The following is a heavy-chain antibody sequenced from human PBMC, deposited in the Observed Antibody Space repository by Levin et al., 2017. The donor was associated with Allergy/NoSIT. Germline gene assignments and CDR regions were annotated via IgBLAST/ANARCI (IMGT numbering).Heavy chain of an antibody. CDR1: GDSISSGGYY. V-gene: IGHV4-39*02. J-gene: IGHJ4*02. Sequence: SETLSLTCTVSGDSISSGGYYWVWIRQPPGKGLEWIGSMDSSGGTYYNPSLQSRVTIDVDMSKNQFSLKLTSVTAADTAVYYCARERPACSNTSGYGIDYWGQGTLVAVSS. CDR3: ARERPACSNTSGYGIDY. D-gene: IGHD2-2*01. CDR2: MDSSGGT.